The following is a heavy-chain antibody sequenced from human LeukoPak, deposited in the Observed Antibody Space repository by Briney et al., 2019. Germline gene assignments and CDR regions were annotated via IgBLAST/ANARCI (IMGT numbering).Heavy chain of an antibody. J-gene: IGHJ4*02. CDR2: ISGGGGST. D-gene: IGHD3-22*01. Sequence: GGSLRLSCAASGFSFITYAMSWVRQAPGKGLEWVSTISGGGGSTHYADSVKGRFTISRDNSKNTLYLQMNSLRAEDTAVYYCAKESYDSSFECWGQGALVTVSS. V-gene: IGHV3-23*01. CDR1: GFSFITYA. CDR3: AKESYDSSFEC.